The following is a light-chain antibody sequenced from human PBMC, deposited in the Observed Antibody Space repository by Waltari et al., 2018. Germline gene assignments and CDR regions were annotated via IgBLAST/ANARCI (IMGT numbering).Light chain of an antibody. CDR2: YKSDSDK. CDR1: SGINVGTYR. V-gene: IGLV5-45*03. J-gene: IGLJ7*01. Sequence: QAVLTQPSSLSATPGASASLTCTLRSGINVGTYRIYWYQQKPGSPPQYLLRYKSDSDKKQGSGAPSRFSGSKDVSANAVILLISGLQSEDEADYYCMIWHGSAAVFGGGTQLTIL. CDR3: MIWHGSAAV.